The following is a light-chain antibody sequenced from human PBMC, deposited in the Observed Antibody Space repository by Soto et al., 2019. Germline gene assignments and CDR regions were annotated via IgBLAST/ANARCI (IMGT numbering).Light chain of an antibody. Sequence: QLVLTQSSSASASLGSSVKLTCTLSSGHSNFNIAWHQQQPGKAPRYLMTLEGSGNYNKGSGVPDRFSGSSSGADRYLSISNLQFEDEADYYCETWDSNTRVFGTGTKLTVI. CDR2: LEGSGNY. J-gene: IGLJ1*01. CDR3: ETWDSNTRV. CDR1: SGHSNFN. V-gene: IGLV4-60*02.